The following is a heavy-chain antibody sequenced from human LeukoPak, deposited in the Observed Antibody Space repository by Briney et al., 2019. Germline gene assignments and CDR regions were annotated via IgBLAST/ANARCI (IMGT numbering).Heavy chain of an antibody. Sequence: SETLSLTCAVYGGSFSGYYWSWIRQPPGKGLEWIGEINHSGSTNYNPSLKSRVTISVDTSKNQFSLKLRSVTAADTAVYYCARGHDYYGSGRQSWFDPWGQGTLVTVSS. D-gene: IGHD3-10*01. CDR3: ARGHDYYGSGRQSWFDP. J-gene: IGHJ5*02. CDR2: INHSGST. V-gene: IGHV4-34*01. CDR1: GGSFSGYY.